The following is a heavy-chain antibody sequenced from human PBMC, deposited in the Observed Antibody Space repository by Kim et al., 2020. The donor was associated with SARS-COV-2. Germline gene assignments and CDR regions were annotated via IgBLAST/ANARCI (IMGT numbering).Heavy chain of an antibody. Sequence: GGSLRLSCATSGFTFSNHAMNWVRQTPGKGLEWVSTISGSGGSTYYADSVKGRFTISRDNSENTVYLQMNSLRDEDTAIFYCAQNRDGYIESWGQGTLVT. J-gene: IGHJ4*02. V-gene: IGHV3-23*01. CDR3: AQNRDGYIES. CDR2: ISGSGGST. CDR1: GFTFSNHA.